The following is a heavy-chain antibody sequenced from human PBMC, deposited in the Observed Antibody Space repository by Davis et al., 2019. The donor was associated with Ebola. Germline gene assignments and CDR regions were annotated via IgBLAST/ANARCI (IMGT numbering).Heavy chain of an antibody. CDR1: GYTFTSYY. V-gene: IGHV1-46*01. D-gene: IGHD3-16*01. CDR3: ARGFKYYDVGGPGWRGMDV. CDR2: INPSGGST. Sequence: AASVKVSCKASGYTFTSYYMHWVRQAPGQGLEWMGIINPSGGSTSYAQKFQGRVTMTRDTSTSTVYMELSSLRSEDTAVYYCARGFKYYDVGGPGWRGMDVWGQGTTVIVSS. J-gene: IGHJ6*02.